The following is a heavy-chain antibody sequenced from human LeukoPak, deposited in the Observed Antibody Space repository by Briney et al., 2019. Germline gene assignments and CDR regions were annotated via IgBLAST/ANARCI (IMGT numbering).Heavy chain of an antibody. J-gene: IGHJ4*02. D-gene: IGHD3-10*01. CDR3: ARDRITMVRGVAYFDY. V-gene: IGHV3-23*01. CDR2: ISGSGGST. Sequence: PGGSLRLSCAASGFTFSSYAMSWVRQAPGKGLEWVSAISGSGGSTYYADSVKGRFTISRDNAKNSLYLQMNSLRAEDTAVYYCARDRITMVRGVAYFDYWGQGTLVTVSS. CDR1: GFTFSSYA.